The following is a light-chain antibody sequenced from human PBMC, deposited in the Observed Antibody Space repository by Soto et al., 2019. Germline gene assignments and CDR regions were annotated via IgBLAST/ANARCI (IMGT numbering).Light chain of an antibody. J-gene: IGKJ1*01. CDR3: QQYGSSPRT. Sequence: EIVMTQSPGTLSLSPGERATLCCRASQSLSRSSLAWYQQKPGRAPRLLIYGASSRATGIPDRFSGSGSGTDFTLTISRLEPEDFAVYYCQQYGSSPRTFGQGTKVDIK. CDR1: QSLSRSS. V-gene: IGKV3-20*01. CDR2: GAS.